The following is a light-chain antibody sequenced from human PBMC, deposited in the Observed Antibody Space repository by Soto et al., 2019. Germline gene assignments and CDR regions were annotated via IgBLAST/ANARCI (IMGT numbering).Light chain of an antibody. V-gene: IGLV1-47*02. CDR1: GSNIGRNY. Sequence: QSVLTQPPSASGTPGQRVTMSCSGSGSNIGRNYVYWFQQFPGTAPKLLIYNNDQRSSGVPDRFSGSKSGTSASLDISGLRSEDEADYYCAAWDASLSGRVFGGGTKVTVL. CDR3: AAWDASLSGRV. J-gene: IGLJ3*02. CDR2: NND.